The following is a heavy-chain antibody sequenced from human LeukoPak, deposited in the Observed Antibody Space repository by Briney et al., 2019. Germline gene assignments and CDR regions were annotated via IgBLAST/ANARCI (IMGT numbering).Heavy chain of an antibody. V-gene: IGHV3-64*01. D-gene: IGHD3-3*01. Sequence: GGSLRLSCAASGFTFSSYAKHRVRQAPGKGLEYVSAISSNGGSTYYANSVKGRFTISRDNSKNTLYLQMGSLRAEDMAVYYCARDRFGYSGMDVWGQGTTVTVSS. CDR1: GFTFSSYA. CDR3: ARDRFGYSGMDV. CDR2: ISSNGGST. J-gene: IGHJ6*02.